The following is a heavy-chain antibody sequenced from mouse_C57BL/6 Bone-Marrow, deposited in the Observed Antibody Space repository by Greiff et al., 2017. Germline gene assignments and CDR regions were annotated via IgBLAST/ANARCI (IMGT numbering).Heavy chain of an antibody. CDR1: GYTFTSYW. CDR3: ARRNYYGLHMDY. J-gene: IGHJ4*01. Sequence: QVQLQQPGAELVMPGASVKLSCKASGYTFTSYWMHWVKQRPGQGLEWIGESDPSDSYTNYNQKFKGKSPLTVDKSSSTAYMQLSSLTSEDSAVYYCARRNYYGLHMDYWGQGTSVTVSS. CDR2: SDPSDSYT. D-gene: IGHD1-1*01. V-gene: IGHV1-69*01.